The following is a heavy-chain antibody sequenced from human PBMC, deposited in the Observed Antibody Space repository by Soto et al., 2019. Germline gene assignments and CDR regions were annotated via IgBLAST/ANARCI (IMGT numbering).Heavy chain of an antibody. CDR3: ARIKLVEWFFINVDVYDMDV. D-gene: IGHD3-3*01. Sequence: PGGSLRLSCAASGFSLSDYAVNWVRQAPGKGLEWVSFISSDSRTIYYGDSVKGRFTVSRDNARNSVSLQMDSLRDKDTAVYYCARIKLVEWFFINVDVYDMDVWGQGTPVTVSS. CDR1: GFSLSDYA. CDR2: ISSDSRTI. J-gene: IGHJ6*02. V-gene: IGHV3-48*02.